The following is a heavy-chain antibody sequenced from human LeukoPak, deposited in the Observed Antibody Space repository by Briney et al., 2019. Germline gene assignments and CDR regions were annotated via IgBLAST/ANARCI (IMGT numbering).Heavy chain of an antibody. J-gene: IGHJ4*02. D-gene: IGHD3-9*01. CDR3: ARETDDILTGYYSNFDY. Sequence: SETLSLTCIISGGSISSYYWSWIRQPPGKGLEWIGYIYSSGYSNYNPSLKSRVTISVDTSKNQFSLKLSSVTAADTAVYYCARETDDILTGYYSNFDYWGQGTLVTVSS. CDR1: GGSISSYY. V-gene: IGHV4-4*08. CDR2: IYSSGYS.